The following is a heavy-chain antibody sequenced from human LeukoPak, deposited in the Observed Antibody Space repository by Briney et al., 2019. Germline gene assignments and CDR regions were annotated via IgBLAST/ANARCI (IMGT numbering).Heavy chain of an antibody. D-gene: IGHD6-6*01. CDR1: GFTFSSYG. J-gene: IGHJ4*02. CDR2: IRYDGSNK. Sequence: GGSLRLSCAASGFTFSSYGMHWVRQAPGEGLEWVAFIRYDGSNKYYADSVKGRFTISRDNSKNTLYLQMNSLRAEDTAVYYCAKDQVYSSSSESWGQGTLVTVSS. V-gene: IGHV3-30*02. CDR3: AKDQVYSSSSES.